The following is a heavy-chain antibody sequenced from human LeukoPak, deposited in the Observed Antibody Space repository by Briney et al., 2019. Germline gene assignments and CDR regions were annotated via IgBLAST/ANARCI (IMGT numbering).Heavy chain of an antibody. V-gene: IGHV3-23*01. Sequence: PGGSLRLSCAASGFTFSSYAMSWVRQAPGKGLEWVSAIRGSGGSTYYADSVKGRFTISRDNSKNTLYLQMNSLRAEDTAVYYCANLYTVIAAAGTYNYWGQGTLVTVSS. CDR1: GFTFSSYA. J-gene: IGHJ4*02. CDR3: ANLYTVIAAAGTYNY. D-gene: IGHD6-13*01. CDR2: IRGSGGST.